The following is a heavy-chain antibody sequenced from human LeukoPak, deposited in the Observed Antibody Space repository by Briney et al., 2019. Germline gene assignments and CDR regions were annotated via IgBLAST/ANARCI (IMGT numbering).Heavy chain of an antibody. CDR3: SRDRGGGDIYFDY. Sequence: GGSLRLSCAASGFTFSSYGMNWVRQAPGKGPEWISYISRSGATIYYADSVKGRFTISRDNAKNSLCLQMSSLGAEDTAIYYCSRDRGGGDIYFDYWGQGTLVTVSS. CDR2: ISRSGATI. J-gene: IGHJ4*02. CDR1: GFTFSSYG. D-gene: IGHD2-21*02. V-gene: IGHV3-48*03.